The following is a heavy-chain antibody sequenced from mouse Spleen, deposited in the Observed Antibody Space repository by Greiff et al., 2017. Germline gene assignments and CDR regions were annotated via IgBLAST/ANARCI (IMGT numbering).Heavy chain of an antibody. J-gene: IGHJ2*01. V-gene: IGHV5-6-2*01. CDR3: ARHWSYYSYDASLFDY. CDR2: INSNGGST. D-gene: IGHD2-12*01. Sequence: EVQLVESGGGLVKPGGSLKLSCAASGFTFSSYAMSWVRQTPEKRLEWVAAINSNGGSTYYPDTVKDRFTISRDNAKNTLYLQMSSLRSEDTALYYCARHWSYYSYDASLFDYWGQGTTLTVSS. CDR1: GFTFSSYA.